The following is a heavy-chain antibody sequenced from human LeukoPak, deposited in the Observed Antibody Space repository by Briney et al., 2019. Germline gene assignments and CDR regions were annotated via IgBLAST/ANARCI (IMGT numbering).Heavy chain of an antibody. CDR1: GFTFSGYW. Sequence: PGGSLRLSCAASGFTFSGYWMHWVRQAPGKGLVWVSRINSDGSSTSYADSVKGRFTISRDSAKNTLYLQMNSLRTEDTAVYYCARALGSSWDSSLDSWGQGTLVPVSS. D-gene: IGHD6-13*01. CDR2: INSDGSST. CDR3: ARALGSSWDSSLDS. J-gene: IGHJ4*02. V-gene: IGHV3-74*01.